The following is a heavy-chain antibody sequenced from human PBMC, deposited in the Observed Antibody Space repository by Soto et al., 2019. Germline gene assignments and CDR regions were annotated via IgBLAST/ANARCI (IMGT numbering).Heavy chain of an antibody. J-gene: IGHJ3*02. CDR2: ISSSSSTI. Sequence: GGSLRLSCAASGFTFSSYSMNWVRQAPGKGLEWVSYISSSSSTIYYADSVKGRFTISRDNAKNSLYLQMNSLRAEDTAVYYCASDGDLDAFDIWGQGTMVTVSS. V-gene: IGHV3-48*04. D-gene: IGHD7-27*01. CDR3: ASDGDLDAFDI. CDR1: GFTFSSYS.